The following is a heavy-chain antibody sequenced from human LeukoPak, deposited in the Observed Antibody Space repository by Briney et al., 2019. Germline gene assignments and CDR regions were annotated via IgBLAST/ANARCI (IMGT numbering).Heavy chain of an antibody. CDR3: ARSITDDYYGSGSVAFDI. V-gene: IGHV4-61*02. CDR2: IYTSGST. D-gene: IGHD3-10*01. J-gene: IGHJ3*02. Sequence: SQTLSLTCTVSGGSISSGSYYWSWIRQPAGKGLEWIGRIYTSGSTNYNPSLKSRVTISVDTSKNQFSLKLSSVTAADTAVYYCARSITDDYYGSGSVAFDIWGQGTMVTVSS. CDR1: GGSISSGSYY.